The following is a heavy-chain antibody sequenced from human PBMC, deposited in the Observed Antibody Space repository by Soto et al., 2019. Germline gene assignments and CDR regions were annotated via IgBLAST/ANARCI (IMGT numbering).Heavy chain of an antibody. CDR3: ARDKYYYDSSGYYFLFDY. V-gene: IGHV1-69*13. Sequence: SVKVSCKASGGPLSSYAISLVRQAPGQGLEWMGGIIPIFGTANYAQKFQGRVTITADESTSTAYMELSSLRSEDTAVYYCARDKYYYDSSGYYFLFDYWGQGTLVTVSS. CDR1: GGPLSSYA. D-gene: IGHD3-22*01. J-gene: IGHJ4*02. CDR2: IIPIFGTA.